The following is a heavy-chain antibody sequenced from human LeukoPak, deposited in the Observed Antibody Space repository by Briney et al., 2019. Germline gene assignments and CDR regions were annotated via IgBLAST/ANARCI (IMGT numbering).Heavy chain of an antibody. D-gene: IGHD3-10*01. CDR3: AKYYGSGSYYNTFDY. Sequence: GGSLRLSCAASGFIFSSYRMSWVRQAPGKGLEWVSAISGSGGSTYYADSVKGRFTISRDNSKNTLHLQMNSLRAEDTAVYYCAKYYGSGSYYNTFDYWGQGTLVTVSS. CDR2: ISGSGGST. J-gene: IGHJ4*02. CDR1: GFIFSSYR. V-gene: IGHV3-23*01.